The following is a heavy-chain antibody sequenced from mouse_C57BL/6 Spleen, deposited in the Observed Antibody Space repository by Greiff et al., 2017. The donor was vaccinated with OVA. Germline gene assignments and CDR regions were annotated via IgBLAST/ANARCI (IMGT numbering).Heavy chain of an antibody. V-gene: IGHV3-6*01. Sequence: DVQLQASGPGLVKPSQSLSLTCSVTGYSITSGYYWNWIRQFPGNKLEWLGSISYDGSNNYNPSLKNRISITRDTSKNQFFLKLNSVTTEDTATYYCVYGNPFAYWGQGTLVTVSA. J-gene: IGHJ3*01. D-gene: IGHD2-1*01. CDR3: VYGNPFAY. CDR2: ISYDGSN. CDR1: GYSITSGYY.